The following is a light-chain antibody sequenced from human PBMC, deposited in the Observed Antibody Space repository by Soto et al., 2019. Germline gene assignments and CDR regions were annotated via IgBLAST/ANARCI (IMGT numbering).Light chain of an antibody. Sequence: EIQMTQSPSTLSASVGDTVSVTCRASEDVAKVLAWHQQKPGRDPAILISYASAIKSAVPSRFRGSGTGTDFTLTSSGLQPVASSNYYCHRYTTWWTFGQGTKVEIK. V-gene: IGKV1-5*01. CDR1: EDVAKV. J-gene: IGKJ1*01. CDR2: YAS. CDR3: HRYTTWWT.